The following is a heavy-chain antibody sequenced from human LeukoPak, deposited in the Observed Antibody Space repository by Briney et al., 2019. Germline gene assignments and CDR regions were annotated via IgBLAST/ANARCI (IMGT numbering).Heavy chain of an antibody. D-gene: IGHD5-24*01. J-gene: IGHJ4*02. V-gene: IGHV1-2*02. Sequence: GASVKVSCKASGYTFTGYYMHWVRQAPGQGLEWMGWINPNSGGTNYAQKFQGRVTMTRDTSIATAYMELSRLRSDDTAVYYCARDQGDMATIPDYWGQGTLVTVSS. CDR1: GYTFTGYY. CDR2: INPNSGGT. CDR3: ARDQGDMATIPDY.